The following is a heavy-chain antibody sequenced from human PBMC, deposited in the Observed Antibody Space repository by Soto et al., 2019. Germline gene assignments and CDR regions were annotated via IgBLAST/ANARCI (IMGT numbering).Heavy chain of an antibody. CDR1: GFNFSSYA. D-gene: IGHD3-22*01. Sequence: GGSLILSCAASGFNFSSYAMSWVRQAPGKGLEWVSAISGSGGSTYYADSVKGRFTISRDNSKNTLYLQMNSLRAEDTAVYYCAKDLYYYYDSSGPTAPVGMDVWGQGTTVTVSS. J-gene: IGHJ6*02. CDR2: ISGSGGST. V-gene: IGHV3-23*01. CDR3: AKDLYYYYDSSGPTAPVGMDV.